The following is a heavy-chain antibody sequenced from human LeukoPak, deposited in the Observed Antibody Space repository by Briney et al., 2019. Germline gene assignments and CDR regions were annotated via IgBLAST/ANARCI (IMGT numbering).Heavy chain of an antibody. D-gene: IGHD3-10*01. CDR3: AKAYGSGSNGVYHFDY. CDR1: GFTFSSYA. V-gene: IGHV3-23*01. Sequence: PGGSLRLSCAASGFTFSSYAMSWVRQAPGKGLEWVSAISGSGGSTYYADSVKGRFTISRDNSKNTLYLQMNSLRVEDTAVYYCAKAYGSGSNGVYHFDYWGQGTLVTVSS. J-gene: IGHJ4*02. CDR2: ISGSGGST.